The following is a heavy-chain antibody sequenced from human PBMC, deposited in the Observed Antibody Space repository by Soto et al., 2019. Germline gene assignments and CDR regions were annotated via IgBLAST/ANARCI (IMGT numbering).Heavy chain of an antibody. CDR1: RFTFSNCA. CDR3: AKRFYREEDGYNFFDS. J-gene: IGHJ4*02. D-gene: IGHD5-12*01. CDR2: ISGRGGST. Sequence: PGESLKISCSASRFTFSNCAMSWVRQAPGKGLEWVSTISGRGGSTYYADSVKGRLTISRDNSKNTLFLQMNSLRAEDTAVYYCAKRFYREEDGYNFFDSWGQGTLVTVSS. V-gene: IGHV3-23*01.